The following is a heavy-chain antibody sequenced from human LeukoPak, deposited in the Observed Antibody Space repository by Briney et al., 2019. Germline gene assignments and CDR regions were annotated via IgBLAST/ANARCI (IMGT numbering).Heavy chain of an antibody. CDR3: AKVSGSYYGSEYFQH. CDR1: GFTFSTYA. V-gene: IGHV3-23*01. Sequence: PGGSLRLSCAASGFTFSTYAMAWFRQAPGKGLAYISLITSGGDDTYYADSVKGRFIISRDNSQNTLYLQVNTLRAEDTALYYCAKVSGSYYGSEYFQHWGQGTLVTVSS. D-gene: IGHD1-26*01. J-gene: IGHJ1*01. CDR2: ITSGGDDT.